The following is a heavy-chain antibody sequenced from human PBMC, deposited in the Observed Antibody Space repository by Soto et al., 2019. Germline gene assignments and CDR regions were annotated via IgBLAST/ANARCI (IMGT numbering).Heavy chain of an antibody. CDR2: INHSGNT. CDR1: GGSFSGYY. D-gene: IGHD1-26*01. CDR3: GRVGGDSGQTYYYYGMDV. Sequence: PSETLSLTCAVYGGSFSGYYWSWTRQPPGKGLEWIGEINHSGNTDYNPSLKSRVTISIDTSKNQFSLKLSSVTAADTAVYYCGRVGGDSGQTYYYYGMDVWGQGTTVTVSS. V-gene: IGHV4-34*01. J-gene: IGHJ6*02.